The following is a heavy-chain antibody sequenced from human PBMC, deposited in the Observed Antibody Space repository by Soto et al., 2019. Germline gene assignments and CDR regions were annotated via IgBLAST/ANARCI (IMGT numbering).Heavy chain of an antibody. Sequence: QVQLVESGGGVVQPGRSLRLSCAASGFTFSSYAMHWVRQAPGKGLEWVAVMSYDGSNKYYADSVKGRFTISRDNSKNPLYRQMNSLRAEDTDVYYCARDKSPYSSGWHNRHFDYWGQGTLVTVSS. D-gene: IGHD6-19*01. J-gene: IGHJ4*02. V-gene: IGHV3-30-3*01. CDR1: GFTFSSYA. CDR3: ARDKSPYSSGWHNRHFDY. CDR2: MSYDGSNK.